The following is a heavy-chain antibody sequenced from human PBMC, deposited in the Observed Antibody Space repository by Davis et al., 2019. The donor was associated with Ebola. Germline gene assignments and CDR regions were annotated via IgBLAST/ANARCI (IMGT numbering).Heavy chain of an antibody. J-gene: IGHJ4*02. CDR3: TTQGNIVATGHDY. Sequence: GESLKISCAASGFTFSGSSMHWVRQASGQGLEWVGHIRIKANSYATAYGASVKGRFTISRDDSKNTAYLQMNSLKTEDTAVYYCTTQGNIVATGHDYWGQGTLVTVSS. CDR2: IRIKANSYAT. CDR1: GFTFSGSS. D-gene: IGHD5-12*01. V-gene: IGHV3-73*01.